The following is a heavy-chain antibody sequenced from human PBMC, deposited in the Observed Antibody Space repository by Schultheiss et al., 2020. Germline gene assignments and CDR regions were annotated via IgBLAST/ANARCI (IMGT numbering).Heavy chain of an antibody. Sequence: GESLKISCAASGFTFSSYGMHWVRQAPGKGLEWVAVISYDGSNKYYADSVKGRFTISRDNSKNTLYLQMNSLRAEDTAVYYCARVQGSSSPIDYWGQGTLVTVSS. CDR3: ARVQGSSSPIDY. CDR1: GFTFSSYG. D-gene: IGHD6-6*01. CDR2: ISYDGSNK. V-gene: IGHV3-30*03. J-gene: IGHJ4*02.